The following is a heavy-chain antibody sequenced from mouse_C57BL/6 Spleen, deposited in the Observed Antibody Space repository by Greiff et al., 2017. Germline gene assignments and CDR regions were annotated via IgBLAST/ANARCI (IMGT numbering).Heavy chain of an antibody. D-gene: IGHD1-1*01. CDR2: IYPGDGDT. J-gene: IGHJ3*01. Sequence: VQLQQSGAELVKPGASVKISCKASGYAFSSYWMNWVKQRPGKGLEWIGQIYPGDGDTNYNGKFKGKATLTADKSSSTAYMQLSSLTSEDSAVYFCARGGAYYYGSSPWFAYWGQGTLVTVSA. CDR3: ARGGAYYYGSSPWFAY. V-gene: IGHV1-80*01. CDR1: GYAFSSYW.